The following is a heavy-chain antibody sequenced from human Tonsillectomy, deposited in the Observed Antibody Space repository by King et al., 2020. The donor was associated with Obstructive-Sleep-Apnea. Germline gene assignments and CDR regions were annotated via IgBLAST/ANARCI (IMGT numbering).Heavy chain of an antibody. Sequence: VQLVESGGGLVQPGGSLRLSCAASGFTFSSYAISWVRPAPGKGLEWVSAISGSGDRTHYADSVKGRITISRDNSKNTLYLQMNSLRAEDTALSYLTKDLDFWSGYYTGILDYWGQGTLVTVSS. CDR2: ISGSGDRT. CDR1: GFTFSSYA. J-gene: IGHJ4*02. V-gene: IGHV3-23*04. D-gene: IGHD3-3*01. CDR3: TKDLDFWSGYYTGILDY.